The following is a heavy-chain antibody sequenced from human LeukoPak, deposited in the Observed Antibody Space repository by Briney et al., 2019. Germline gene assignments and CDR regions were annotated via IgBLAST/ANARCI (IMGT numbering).Heavy chain of an antibody. CDR1: EFTFSSYW. V-gene: IGHV3-43D*03. CDR2: ISSEGGST. J-gene: IGHJ4*02. D-gene: IGHD5-12*01. CDR3: AKGQWLLTESRFDY. Sequence: HPGGSLRLSCAASEFTFSSYWMHWVRQAPGKGLEWVSLISSEGGSTYYADSVKGRFTISRDNSKNSLYLQMNSLRAEDTAFYHCAKGQWLLTESRFDYWGQGTLVTVSS.